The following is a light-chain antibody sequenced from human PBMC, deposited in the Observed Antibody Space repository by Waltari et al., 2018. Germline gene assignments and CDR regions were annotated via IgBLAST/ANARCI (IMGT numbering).Light chain of an antibody. J-gene: IGKJ2*01. CDR2: AVS. V-gene: IGKV1-8*01. CDR1: QSVTSY. CDR3: QQYYSYSYT. Sequence: AIRMTQSPSSFSASTGDTVTITCRANQSVTSYLAWYQQKPGRAPKLLLYAVSTLQSGIPSRFSGAGSGTDFTLTINCLQSEDFATYYCQQYYSYSYTFGQGTKLEI.